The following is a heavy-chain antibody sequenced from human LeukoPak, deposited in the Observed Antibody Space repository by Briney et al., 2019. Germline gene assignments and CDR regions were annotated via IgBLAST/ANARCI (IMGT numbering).Heavy chain of an antibody. D-gene: IGHD4-11*01. J-gene: IGHJ3*02. V-gene: IGHV4-59*08. Sequence: PSETLSLTCTVSGGSVSSYYWSWVRQPPGKGPEWIGYVYNSESTDYNPSLKRRVTISVDTSKNQFSLKLSSVTAADTAVYYCARHDDHSRAFDIWGLGTMVTVSS. CDR2: VYNSEST. CDR1: GGSVSSYY. CDR3: ARHDDHSRAFDI.